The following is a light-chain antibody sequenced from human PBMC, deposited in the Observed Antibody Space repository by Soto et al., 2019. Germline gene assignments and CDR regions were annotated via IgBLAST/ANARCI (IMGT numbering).Light chain of an antibody. CDR2: GTS. V-gene: IGKV3-15*01. J-gene: IGKJ5*01. CDR1: QSVGSN. CDR3: QQYNNWPSIT. Sequence: EIVMTQSPATLSVSPGERATLSCRASQSVGSNLAWYQQKPGQAPRLLIYGTSTRATGSPARFSGSGSGTEFTLTISSLQSEDFAVYYCQQYNNWPSITFGQGTRLEMK.